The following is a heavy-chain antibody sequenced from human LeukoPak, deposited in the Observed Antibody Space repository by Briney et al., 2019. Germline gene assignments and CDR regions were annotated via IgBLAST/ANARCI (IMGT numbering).Heavy chain of an antibody. CDR2: LYSGGST. CDR3: AMDSAWLPLKFDY. Sequence: PGGSLRLSCAASGFVVSTNYMSWVRQAPGKGLEWVSVLYSGGSTYYTDSVKGRFTISRDNSNNTLYLQMYNLRAEDTAVYYCAMDSAWLPLKFDYWGPGTLVAVST. J-gene: IGHJ4*02. V-gene: IGHV3-66*01. D-gene: IGHD5-24*01. CDR1: GFVVSTNY.